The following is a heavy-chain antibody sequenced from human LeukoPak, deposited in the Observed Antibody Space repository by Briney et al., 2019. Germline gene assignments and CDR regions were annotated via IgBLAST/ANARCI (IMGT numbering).Heavy chain of an antibody. D-gene: IGHD1-26*01. V-gene: IGHV3-21*01. CDR3: ASHGGGSYQGFDY. Sequence: SGGSLRLSCAASGFTFSSYSMNWVRQAPGKGLEWVSSISSSSYIYYADSVKGRFTISRDNAKNSLYLQMNSLRAEDTAVYYCASHGGGSYQGFDYWGQGTLVTVSS. CDR1: GFTFSSYS. CDR2: ISSSSYI. J-gene: IGHJ4*02.